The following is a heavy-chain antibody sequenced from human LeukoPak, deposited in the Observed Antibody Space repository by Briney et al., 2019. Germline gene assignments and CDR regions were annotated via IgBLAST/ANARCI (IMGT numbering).Heavy chain of an antibody. D-gene: IGHD2-8*02. V-gene: IGHV3-21*01. Sequence: PGGSLRLSCAASGFTFSSYSMNWVRQAPGKGLEWVSSISSSSSYIYYADSVKGRFTISRDNAKNSLYLQMNSLRAEDTAVYYCARAGGPYWYYGMDVWGQGTTVTVSS. J-gene: IGHJ6*02. CDR1: GFTFSSYS. CDR2: ISSSSSYI. CDR3: ARAGGPYWYYGMDV.